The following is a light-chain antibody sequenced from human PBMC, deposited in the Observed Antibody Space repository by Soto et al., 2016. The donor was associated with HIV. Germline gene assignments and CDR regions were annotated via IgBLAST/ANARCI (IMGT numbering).Light chain of an antibody. Sequence: DIQMTQSPSSLSASVGDRVTITCRASQSINTYLNWYQQKPGKAPKLLIYAASSLQSGVPSRFSGSGSGTEFTLTISSLQPEDSATYYCQQYNSYPLTFGGGTKVEXK. CDR3: QQYNSYPLT. V-gene: IGKV1-39*01. J-gene: IGKJ4*01. CDR1: QSINTY. CDR2: AAS.